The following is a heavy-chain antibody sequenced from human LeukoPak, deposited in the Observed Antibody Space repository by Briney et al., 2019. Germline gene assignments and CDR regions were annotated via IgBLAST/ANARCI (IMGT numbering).Heavy chain of an antibody. CDR3: ARGHGVRFLEWPRGYYYGMDV. D-gene: IGHD3-3*01. CDR2: MNPNSGNT. J-gene: IGHJ6*02. CDR1: GYTFTSYD. Sequence: GASVKVSCKASGYTFTSYDINWVRQATGQGLEWVGWMNPNSGNTGYAQKFQGRVTMTRNTSISTAYMELSSPRSEDTAVYFCARGHGVRFLEWPRGYYYGMDVWGQGATVTVSS. V-gene: IGHV1-8*01.